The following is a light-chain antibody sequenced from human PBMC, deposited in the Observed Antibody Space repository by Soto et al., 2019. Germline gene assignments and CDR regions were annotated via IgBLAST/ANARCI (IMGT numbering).Light chain of an antibody. CDR1: QGISSW. CDR2: AAS. Sequence: DIQMTQSPSSVSASVGDRVTITFRASQGISSWLSWYQQKPGKAPKLLIYAASSLQSGVPSRFSGSRSGTDFTLTISSLQAVDFANYYCQQATSFPWTVGQGTKVELK. J-gene: IGKJ1*01. V-gene: IGKV1D-12*01. CDR3: QQATSFPWT.